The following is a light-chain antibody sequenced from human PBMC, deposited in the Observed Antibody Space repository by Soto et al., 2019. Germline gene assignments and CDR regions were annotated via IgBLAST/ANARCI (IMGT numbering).Light chain of an antibody. CDR3: QQYGSSPQLT. CDR2: GAS. J-gene: IGKJ5*01. CDR1: QSIISNY. Sequence: EIVLTQSPGTLSLSPGGRATLSCKASQSIISNYFAWYQQKPGQAPRLLIYGASSRATGIPDRFSGSGSGTDFTLTISRLEPEDFAVYYCQQYGSSPQLTFGQGTRLEIK. V-gene: IGKV3-20*01.